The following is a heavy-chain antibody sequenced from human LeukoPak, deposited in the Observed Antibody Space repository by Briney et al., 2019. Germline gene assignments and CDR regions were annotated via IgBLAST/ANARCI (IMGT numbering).Heavy chain of an antibody. V-gene: IGHV3-23*01. D-gene: IGHD5-12*01. CDR1: GFTFSSYG. J-gene: IGHJ4*02. Sequence: GGTLRLSCAASGFTFSSYGMSWVRQAPGKGLEWVSAISGSGGSTYYADSVKGRFTISRDNSKNTLYLQMNSLRAEDTAVYYCAKGRGPVYFDYWGQGTLVTVSS. CDR2: ISGSGGST. CDR3: AKGRGPVYFDY.